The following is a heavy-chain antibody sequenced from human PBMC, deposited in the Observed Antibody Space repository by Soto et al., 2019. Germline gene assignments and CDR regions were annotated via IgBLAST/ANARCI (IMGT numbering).Heavy chain of an antibody. V-gene: IGHV3-74*03. CDR1: GFIFTSDW. CDR2: INLDGSSL. J-gene: IGHJ4*02. Sequence: GESLKISCAASGFIFTSDWMHWVRQVPGKGLVWVARINLDGSSLEYAGSVKGRFTISRDNAKSMLYLEMNNLKDEDTAVYHCVRVISSGYDFGFWGQGTLVTVSS. CDR3: VRVISSGYDFGF. D-gene: IGHD5-12*01.